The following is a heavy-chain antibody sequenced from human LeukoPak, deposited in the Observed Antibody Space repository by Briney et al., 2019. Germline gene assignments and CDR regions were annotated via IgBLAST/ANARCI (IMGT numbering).Heavy chain of an antibody. V-gene: IGHV4-61*02. CDR2: IYTSGST. CDR1: GGSISSGSYY. Sequence: SQTLSLTCTVSGGSISSGSYYWTWIRQPAGKGLEWIGRIYTSGSTNHNPSLKSRVTISLATSKNQFSLKLISVTAADTAVYFCARERTDTSMDYWGQGTLVTVSS. D-gene: IGHD5-18*01. J-gene: IGHJ4*02. CDR3: ARERTDTSMDY.